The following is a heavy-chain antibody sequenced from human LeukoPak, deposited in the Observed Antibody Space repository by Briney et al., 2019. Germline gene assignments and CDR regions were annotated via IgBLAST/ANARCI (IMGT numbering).Heavy chain of an antibody. D-gene: IGHD5-12*01. CDR1: RFKFDDYA. Sequence: GRSLRLSCAASRFKFDDYAMHWVRQAPGKGLEWVSGIDWNSASLGYADSVKGRFTISRHNARKTLYLQMNSLRPEDTALYYCAKNSFAIEWAADDAFDIWGQGTMVTVSS. V-gene: IGHV3-9*01. CDR3: AKNSFAIEWAADDAFDI. J-gene: IGHJ3*02. CDR2: IDWNSASL.